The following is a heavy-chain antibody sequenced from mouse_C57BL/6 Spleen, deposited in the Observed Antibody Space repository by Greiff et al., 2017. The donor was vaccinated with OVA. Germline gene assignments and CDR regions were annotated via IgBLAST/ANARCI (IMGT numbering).Heavy chain of an antibody. CDR1: GYAFTSYW. CDR3: ARLLRSLYAMDY. V-gene: IGHV1-80*01. D-gene: IGHD1-1*01. J-gene: IGHJ4*01. CDR2: IYPGDGDT. Sequence: VMLVESGAELVKPGASVKISCKASGYAFTSYWMNWVKQRPGKGLEWIGQIYPGDGDTNYNGKFKGKATLTADKSSSTAYMQLSSLTSEDSAVYFCARLLRSLYAMDYWGQGTSVTVSS.